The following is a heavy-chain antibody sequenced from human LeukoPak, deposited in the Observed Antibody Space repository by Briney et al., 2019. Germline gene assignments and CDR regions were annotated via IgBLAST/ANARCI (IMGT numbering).Heavy chain of an antibody. D-gene: IGHD4-17*01. CDR2: ISGSGGNT. CDR3: ARERITTTAFDY. J-gene: IGHJ4*02. CDR1: GFTFTNYP. Sequence: LPGGSLRLSCAASGFTFTNYPMNWVRQAPGKGLEWVSDISGSGGNTHYADPVKGRFTISRDNSKNPLYLQMDSLRAEDTAIYYCARERITTTAFDYWGQGTLVTVSS. V-gene: IGHV3-23*01.